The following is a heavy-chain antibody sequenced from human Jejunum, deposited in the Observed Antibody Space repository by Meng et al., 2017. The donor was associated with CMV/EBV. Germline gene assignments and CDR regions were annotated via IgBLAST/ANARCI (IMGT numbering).Heavy chain of an antibody. CDR1: SGYA. CDR2: ISASGGTS. V-gene: IGHV3-23*01. CDR3: AKARDSSRYCSGTSCPIDC. D-gene: IGHD2-2*01. Sequence: SGYAMYWARQAPGKGLQWVSGISASGGTSYYADSVKGRFTISRDNSKDTLYLEMNSLRAEDTAIYYCAKARDSSRYCSGTSCPIDCWGQGTLVTVSS. J-gene: IGHJ4*02.